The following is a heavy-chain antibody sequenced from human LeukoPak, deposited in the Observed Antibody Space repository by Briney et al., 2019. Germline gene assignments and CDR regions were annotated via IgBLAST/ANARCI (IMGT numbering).Heavy chain of an antibody. J-gene: IGHJ4*02. CDR1: GYTFTSYG. D-gene: IGHD3-9*01. CDR3: ARLYYDILTGYSNFDY. Sequence: ASVKVSCKASGYTFTSYGISWVRQAPGQGLEWRGWISAYNGNTNYAQKLQGRVTMTTDTSTSTAYMELRSLRSDDTAVYYWARLYYDILTGYSNFDYWGQGTLVTVSS. V-gene: IGHV1-18*04. CDR2: ISAYNGNT.